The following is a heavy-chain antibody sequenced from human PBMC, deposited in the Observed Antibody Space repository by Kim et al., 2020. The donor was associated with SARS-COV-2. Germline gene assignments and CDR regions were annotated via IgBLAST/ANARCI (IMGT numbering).Heavy chain of an antibody. CDR1: GGSFSGYY. Sequence: SETLSLTCAVYGGSFSGYYWSWIRQPPGKGLEWIGEINHSGSTNYNPSLKSRVTISVDTSKNQFSLKLSSVTAADTAVYYCAFRQAATRFDPWGQGTLVTVSS. CDR2: INHSGST. D-gene: IGHD2-15*01. CDR3: AFRQAATRFDP. J-gene: IGHJ5*02. V-gene: IGHV4-34*01.